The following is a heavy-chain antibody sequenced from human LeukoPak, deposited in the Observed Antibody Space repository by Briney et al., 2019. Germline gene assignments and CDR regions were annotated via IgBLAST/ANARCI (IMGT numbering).Heavy chain of an antibody. Sequence: GGSLRLSCAASGFTFSSYGMHWVRQAPGKGLEWVAVISYDGSNKYYADSVKGRFTISRDNSKNTLYLQMNSLRAEDTAVYYCAKAASLIPVYWGQGTLVTVSS. CDR1: GFTFSSYG. D-gene: IGHD2-2*02. CDR2: ISYDGSNK. CDR3: AKAASLIPVY. V-gene: IGHV3-30*18. J-gene: IGHJ4*02.